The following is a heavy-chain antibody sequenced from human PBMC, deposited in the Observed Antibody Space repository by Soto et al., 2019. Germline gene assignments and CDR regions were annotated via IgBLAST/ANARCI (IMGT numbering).Heavy chain of an antibody. CDR1: GYTFTSYG. Sequence: GASVKVSCKASGYTFTSYGISWVRQAPGQGLEWMGWISAYNGNTNYAQKLQGRVTMTTDTSTSTAYMELRSLRSDDTAVYYCARLGVDFWSGYPHNCIDVWGQGTTVTVSS. CDR2: ISAYNGNT. CDR3: ARLGVDFWSGYPHNCIDV. V-gene: IGHV1-18*01. J-gene: IGHJ6*02. D-gene: IGHD3-3*01.